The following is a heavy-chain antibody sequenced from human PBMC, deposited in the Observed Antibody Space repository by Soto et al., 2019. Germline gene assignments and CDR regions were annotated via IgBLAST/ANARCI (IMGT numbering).Heavy chain of an antibody. Sequence: QVQLVQSAAEVKKPGASVKVTCKASGYTFIRYGITWVRQAPGQGLEWVGWISPYNDYTEYAQKFHGRVTMTTDTSSRTVTMALRGLRSDDTAVNYCARGGYYDNFWKKLNYYGLYVWGQGTTVTVSS. CDR3: ARGGYYDNFWKKLNYYGLYV. CDR1: GYTFIRYG. J-gene: IGHJ6*02. D-gene: IGHD3-16*01. V-gene: IGHV1-18*01. CDR2: ISPYNDYT.